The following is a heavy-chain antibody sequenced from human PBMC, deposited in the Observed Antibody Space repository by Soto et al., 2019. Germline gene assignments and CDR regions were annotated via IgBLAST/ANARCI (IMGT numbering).Heavy chain of an antibody. CDR2: VKGKTDGRTT. J-gene: IGHJ6*02. V-gene: IGHV3-15*01. Sequence: EVQLVESGGGLVKPGGSLRLSCAASGFTFSNAWMSWVRQVPGKGLEWVGRVKGKTDGRTTDYAAPVKGRFTISRDDSINTLYLQMNSLTIEGTAVYYCTTADYYYGMDVWGPGTTVTVSS. CDR3: TTADYYYGMDV. CDR1: GFTFSNAW.